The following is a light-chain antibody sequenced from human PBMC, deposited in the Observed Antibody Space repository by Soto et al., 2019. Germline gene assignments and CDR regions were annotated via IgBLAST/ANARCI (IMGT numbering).Light chain of an antibody. CDR2: GAS. V-gene: IGKV3-15*01. J-gene: IGKJ1*01. CDR3: QQYYKWPPWT. Sequence: EIVMTQSPATLSVPPGERATLSCRASQSVNSNLAWYQQKPGQAPRLLMYGASTRATGIPARFSGSGSGTEFTLTISSLQSEDFAFYYCQQYYKWPPWTFGQGTKVDIK. CDR1: QSVNSN.